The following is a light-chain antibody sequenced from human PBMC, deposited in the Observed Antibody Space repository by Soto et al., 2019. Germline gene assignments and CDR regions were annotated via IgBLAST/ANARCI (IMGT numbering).Light chain of an antibody. CDR2: GAS. CDR1: QSIANF. V-gene: IGKV1-9*01. CDR3: QQHNSFPIP. Sequence: IQLTQSPSSLSASVGDRVTISCRASQSIANFLAWYQQKPGKAPKLLIYGASTLQSGVPSRFSVSGSGTDFTLTNSSLQPEDFATYYCQQHNSFPIPFGPGPKVDIK. J-gene: IGKJ3*01.